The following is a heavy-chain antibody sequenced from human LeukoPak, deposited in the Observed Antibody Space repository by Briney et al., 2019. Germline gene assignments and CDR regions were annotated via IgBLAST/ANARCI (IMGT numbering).Heavy chain of an antibody. CDR1: GFTFSSYE. J-gene: IGHJ4*02. CDR3: AKRIDSGNHFDY. V-gene: IGHV3-48*03. CDR2: ISSSGSTI. Sequence: PGGSLRLSCAASGFTFSSYEMNWVRQAPGKGLEWVSYISSSGSTIYYADSVKGRFTISRDNSKNTVYLQMNSLRAEDTAVFYCAKRIDSGNHFDYWGQGTLVTVSS. D-gene: IGHD3-10*01.